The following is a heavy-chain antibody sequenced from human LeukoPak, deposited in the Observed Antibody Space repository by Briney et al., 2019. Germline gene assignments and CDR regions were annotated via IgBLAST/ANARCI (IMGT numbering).Heavy chain of an antibody. D-gene: IGHD2-15*01. V-gene: IGHV3-30*04. CDR2: ISYDGSNK. J-gene: IGHJ6*03. CDR3: ARHVGPRGGPFALAPYYYYYYMDV. CDR1: GFTFSSYA. Sequence: PGGSLRLSCAASGFTFSSYAMHWVRQAPGKGLEWVAVISYDGSNKYYADSVKGRFTISRDNSKNTLYLQMNSLRAEDTAVYYCARHVGPRGGPFALAPYYYYYYMDVWGKGTTVTISS.